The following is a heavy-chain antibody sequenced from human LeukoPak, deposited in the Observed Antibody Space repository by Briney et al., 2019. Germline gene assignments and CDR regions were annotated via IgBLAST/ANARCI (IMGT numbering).Heavy chain of an antibody. V-gene: IGHV3-73*01. D-gene: IGHD7-27*01. Sequence: GGSLRLSCAASGFTFSSSAIHWVRQASGRGLEWVGRIRSKTNNYATAYSESVRGRFTISRDDSQNTAYLQMNSLKTEDTAIYYCSRIRTGDGNSIFDSWGQGTLVTVSS. CDR3: SRIRTGDGNSIFDS. J-gene: IGHJ4*02. CDR1: GFTFSSSA. CDR2: IRSKTNNYAT.